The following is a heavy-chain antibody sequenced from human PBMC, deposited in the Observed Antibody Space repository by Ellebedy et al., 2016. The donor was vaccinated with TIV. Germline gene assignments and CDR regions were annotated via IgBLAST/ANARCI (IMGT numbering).Heavy chain of an antibody. J-gene: IGHJ4*02. CDR1: GFTFSDHY. Sequence: PGGSLRLSCAASGFTFSDHYMDWVRQAPGKGLEWVGRTRNKANSYTTEYAASVKGRFTISRDDSKNSLYLQMNSLKTEDTAVYYCARVYDGDYELDYWGQGTLVTVSS. D-gene: IGHD4-17*01. CDR2: TRNKANSYTT. V-gene: IGHV3-72*01. CDR3: ARVYDGDYELDY.